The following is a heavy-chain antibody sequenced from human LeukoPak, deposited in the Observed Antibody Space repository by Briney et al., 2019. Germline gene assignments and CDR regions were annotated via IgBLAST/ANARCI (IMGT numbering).Heavy chain of an antibody. Sequence: PSETLSLTCAVYGGSFSRYYWSWIRQAPGKGLEWIAEIYHRGDNNYNPSVKRRGTISVDTSKNQFSLKVRSLSAADTAVYYCARGATISETGYFDFWGQGTPVTVSS. CDR2: IYHRGDN. V-gene: IGHV4-34*01. D-gene: IGHD5-24*01. J-gene: IGHJ4*03. CDR1: GGSFSRYY. CDR3: ARGATISETGYFDF.